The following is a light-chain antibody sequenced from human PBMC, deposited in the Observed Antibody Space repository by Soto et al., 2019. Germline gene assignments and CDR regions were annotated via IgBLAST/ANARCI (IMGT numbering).Light chain of an antibody. Sequence: QSVLTQPPSASGTPGQGVAISCSGSNSNIGSNAVNWYQQLPGTAPKRLIYGNNQRPSGVPDRFSGSKSGTSAFLAISGLQSEDEADYYCAAWDDSLKGVVFGGGTKLTVL. CDR3: AAWDDSLKGVV. CDR1: NSNIGSNA. CDR2: GNN. J-gene: IGLJ2*01. V-gene: IGLV1-44*01.